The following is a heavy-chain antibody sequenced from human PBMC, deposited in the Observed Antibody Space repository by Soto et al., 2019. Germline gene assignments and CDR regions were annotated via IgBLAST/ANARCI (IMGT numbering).Heavy chain of an antibody. Sequence: PGGSLRLSCAASGFTFSSYAMSWVRQAPGKGLEWVSAISGSGGSTYYADSVKGRFTNSRDNSKNTLYLQMNSLRAEDTAVYYCAKDRASYNWFDPWGQGTLVTVSS. CDR2: ISGSGGST. V-gene: IGHV3-23*01. CDR3: AKDRASYNWFDP. J-gene: IGHJ5*02. D-gene: IGHD6-6*01. CDR1: GFTFSSYA.